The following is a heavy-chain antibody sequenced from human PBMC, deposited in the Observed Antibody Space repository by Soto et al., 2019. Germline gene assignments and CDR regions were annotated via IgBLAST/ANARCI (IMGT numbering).Heavy chain of an antibody. Sequence: QPGGSLRLSCRASGFTFGDYAMSWVRQAPGKGLEWVGFIRSKGSGGTSEYAASVKGRFTFSRDDSKSIAYLQMNSLKIEDTAVYYCTRDQPITPWGQGTMVTVSS. CDR2: IRSKGSGGTS. J-gene: IGHJ3*01. D-gene: IGHD3-10*01. CDR3: TRDQPITP. CDR1: GFTFGDYA. V-gene: IGHV3-49*04.